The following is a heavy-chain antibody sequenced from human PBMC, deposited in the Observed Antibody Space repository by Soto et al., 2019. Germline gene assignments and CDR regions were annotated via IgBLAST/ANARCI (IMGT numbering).Heavy chain of an antibody. CDR3: ARDGNTETTNHHYAMAV. CDR1: GFTFNTYH. D-gene: IGHD4-17*01. V-gene: IGHV3-48*03. CDR2: IHSGGSRI. Sequence: AGGSLILSCAASGFTFNTYHMNWVRQAPGKGLEWVSYIHSGGSRIYYADSVKGRFTISRDNSKNSLFLQMNSLRAEDTAVYYCARDGNTETTNHHYAMAVRGQGTTVTVSS. J-gene: IGHJ6*02.